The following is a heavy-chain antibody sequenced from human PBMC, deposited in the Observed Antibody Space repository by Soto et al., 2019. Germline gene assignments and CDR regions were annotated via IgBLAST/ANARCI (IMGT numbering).Heavy chain of an antibody. D-gene: IGHD5-18*01. CDR2: IYYSGST. Sequence: SGTLSLTCTVSGGSISSYYWSWIRQPPGKGLEWIGYIYYSGSTNYNPSLKSRVTISVDTSKNQFSLSLSSVTAADTAVYYCARGRGYSYGLDPWGQGTLVTVSS. CDR3: ARGRGYSYGLDP. J-gene: IGHJ5*02. CDR1: GGSISSYY. V-gene: IGHV4-59*08.